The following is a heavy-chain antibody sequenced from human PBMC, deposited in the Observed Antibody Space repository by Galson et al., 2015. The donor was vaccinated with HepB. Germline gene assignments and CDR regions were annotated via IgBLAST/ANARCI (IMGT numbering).Heavy chain of an antibody. CDR3: AKDRGATMVRGGFDP. J-gene: IGHJ5*02. D-gene: IGHD3-10*01. CDR2: ISGSGGST. V-gene: IGHV3-23*01. CDR1: GFTFSSYA. Sequence: LRLSCAASGFTFSSYAMSWVRQAPGKGLEWVSAISGSGGSTYYADSVKGRFTISRDNSKNTLYLQMNSLRAEDTAVYYCAKDRGATMVRGGFDPWGQGTLVTVSS.